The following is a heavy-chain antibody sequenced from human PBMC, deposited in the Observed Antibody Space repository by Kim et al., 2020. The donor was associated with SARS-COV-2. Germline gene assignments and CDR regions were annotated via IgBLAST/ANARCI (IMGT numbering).Heavy chain of an antibody. CDR2: IYYSGST. J-gene: IGHJ3*02. Sequence: SETLSLTCTVSGGSISSYYWSWIRQPPGEGLEWIGYIYYSGSTNYNPSLKSRVTISVDTSKNQFSLKLSSVTAADTAVYYCARGKGRYDFWSGELDAFDIWGQGTMVTVSS. D-gene: IGHD3-3*01. CDR3: ARGKGRYDFWSGELDAFDI. V-gene: IGHV4-59*13. CDR1: GGSISSYY.